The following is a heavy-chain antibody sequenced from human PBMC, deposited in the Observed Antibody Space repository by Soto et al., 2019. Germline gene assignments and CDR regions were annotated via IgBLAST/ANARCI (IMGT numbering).Heavy chain of an antibody. CDR1: GFTFSTYA. CDR3: AGRYCTNGVCYTNCYDYIDV. Sequence: EVQLLESGGGLVQPGGSLRLSCAASGFTFSTYAMSWVRQAPGKGLEWVSTITTSGGNTYYADSVQGRFSISRDKSKNTLYLQMNSLRAEDTAVYYCAGRYCTNGVCYTNCYDYIDVWGKGTTVTVSS. CDR2: ITTSGGNT. D-gene: IGHD2-8*01. V-gene: IGHV3-23*01. J-gene: IGHJ6*03.